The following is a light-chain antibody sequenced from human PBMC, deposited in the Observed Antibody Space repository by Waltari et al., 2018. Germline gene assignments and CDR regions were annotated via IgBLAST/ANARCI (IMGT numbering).Light chain of an antibody. CDR2: RNS. Sequence: QSVLTQPPSASGTPGQRVTISCSGSSSNIGSNTVNWYHLLPGTAPKLLMSRNSERPSGVPYRFSGSNSVASASLAISELQTEDEADYYCATWDDTLNCLVFGGGTKLTVL. J-gene: IGLJ2*01. CDR1: SSNIGSNT. V-gene: IGLV1-44*01. CDR3: ATWDDTLNCLV.